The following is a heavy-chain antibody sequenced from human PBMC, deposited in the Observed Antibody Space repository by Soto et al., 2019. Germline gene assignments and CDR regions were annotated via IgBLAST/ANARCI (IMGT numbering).Heavy chain of an antibody. D-gene: IGHD7-27*01. Sequence: EVPLVESGGGLVQPGGSLRLSCAASGFTVSSNYMSWVRQAPGKGLEWVSVIYSGGSTYYADSVKGRFTISRDNSKNTLYLQMNSLRAEDTAVYYCARDGQASPSGYWGQGTLVTVSS. J-gene: IGHJ4*02. CDR3: ARDGQASPSGY. V-gene: IGHV3-66*01. CDR2: IYSGGST. CDR1: GFTVSSNY.